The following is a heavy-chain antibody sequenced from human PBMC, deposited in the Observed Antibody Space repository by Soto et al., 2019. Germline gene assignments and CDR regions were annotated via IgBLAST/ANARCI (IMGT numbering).Heavy chain of an antibody. CDR3: ARGLTNRIAAAGTGWFDP. J-gene: IGHJ5*02. V-gene: IGHV1-3*01. D-gene: IGHD6-13*01. CDR1: GCTFTSYA. Sequence: ASVKVSCKASGCTFTSYAMHWVSQAPGQRLEWMGWINAGNGNTKYSQKFQGRVTITRDTSASTAYMELSSLRSEDTAVYYCARGLTNRIAAAGTGWFDPWGQGTLVTAPQ. CDR2: INAGNGNT.